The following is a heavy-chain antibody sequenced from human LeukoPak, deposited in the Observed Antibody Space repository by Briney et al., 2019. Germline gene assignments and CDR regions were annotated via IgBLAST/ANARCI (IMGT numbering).Heavy chain of an antibody. Sequence: SETLSLTCAVSGPGSFIGYYWSWIRQPPGRGLEWIGEVNHNGITNYNPSLKSRLPISLGTSKIQFSLNLTSVTAADSAVYYCARGTLTTMPNVLFDYWDQGSLVTVSS. CDR3: ARGTLTTMPNVLFDY. D-gene: IGHD4/OR15-4a*01. CDR1: GPGSFIGYY. CDR2: VNHNGIT. J-gene: IGHJ4*02. V-gene: IGHV4-34*01.